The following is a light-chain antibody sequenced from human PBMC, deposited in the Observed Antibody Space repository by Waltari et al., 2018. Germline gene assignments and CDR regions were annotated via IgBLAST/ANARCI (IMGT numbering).Light chain of an antibody. CDR2: EVS. CDR1: SSDVGSYNL. CDR3: CSYAGSPWV. Sequence: QSALTQPASVSGSPGQSITISCTGTSSDVGSYNLVSWYRQHPGKAPKLMIYEVSKRPSGVSNRFSGSKSGNTASLTISGLQAEDEADYYCCSYAGSPWVFGGGTKLTVL. J-gene: IGLJ3*02. V-gene: IGLV2-23*02.